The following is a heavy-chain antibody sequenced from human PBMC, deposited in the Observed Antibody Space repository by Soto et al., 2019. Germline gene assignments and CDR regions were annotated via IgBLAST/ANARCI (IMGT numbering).Heavy chain of an antibody. Sequence: SETLSLTCTVSGGSISSGGYYWSWIRQHPGKGLEWIGYIYYSGSTYYNPSLKSRVTISVDTSKNQFSLKLSSVTAADTAVYYCARVFSVVPAAIRFDPWGQGTLVTVSS. CDR1: GGSISSGGYY. V-gene: IGHV4-31*03. CDR3: ARVFSVVPAAIRFDP. J-gene: IGHJ5*02. CDR2: IYYSGST. D-gene: IGHD2-2*02.